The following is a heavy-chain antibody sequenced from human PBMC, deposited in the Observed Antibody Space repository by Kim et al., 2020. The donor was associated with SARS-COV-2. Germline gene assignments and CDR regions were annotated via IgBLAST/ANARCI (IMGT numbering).Heavy chain of an antibody. J-gene: IGHJ4*02. D-gene: IGHD6-13*01. Sequence: TGYAQKFQGRVTMTRNTYISTAYMELSSLRSEDTAVYYCARYSSSWPFGYWGQGTLVTVSS. CDR3: ARYSSSWPFGY. CDR2: T. V-gene: IGHV1-8*01.